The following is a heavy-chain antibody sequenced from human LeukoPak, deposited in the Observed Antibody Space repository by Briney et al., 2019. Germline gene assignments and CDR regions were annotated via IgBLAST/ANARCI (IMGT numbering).Heavy chain of an antibody. CDR1: GGSISSSSYY. Sequence: PSETLSLTCTVSGGSISSSSYYWGWIRQPPGTGLECIGSIYYSGSTYYNPSLKSRVTISVDTSKNQFSLTLSSVTAADTAVYYCAASVWFGELIDSPWGQGSLVSVSS. V-gene: IGHV4-39*01. D-gene: IGHD3-10*01. CDR2: IYYSGST. CDR3: AASVWFGELIDSP. J-gene: IGHJ5*02.